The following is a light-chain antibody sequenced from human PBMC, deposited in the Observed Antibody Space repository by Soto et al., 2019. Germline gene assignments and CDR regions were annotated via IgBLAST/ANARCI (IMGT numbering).Light chain of an antibody. CDR1: SSDVGTYNF. Sequence: SALTQPRSVSGSPGQSVTISCTGTSSDVGTYNFVSWYQQHPGKAPKFMIYDVTKRPSGVPDRFSGSKSGNTASLTISGLQAEDEADYYCCSYVGSYTSYVFGTGTTVTVL. V-gene: IGLV2-11*01. CDR2: DVT. J-gene: IGLJ1*01. CDR3: CSYVGSYTSYV.